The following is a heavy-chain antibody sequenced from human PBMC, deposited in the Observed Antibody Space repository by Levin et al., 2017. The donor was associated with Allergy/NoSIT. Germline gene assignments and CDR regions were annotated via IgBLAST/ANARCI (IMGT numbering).Heavy chain of an antibody. V-gene: IGHV3-66*02. CDR1: GFTVRANY. CDR3: ARGVVTTGDH. CDR2: IDNSGRT. Sequence: GGSLRLSCAASGFTVRANYMSWVRQAPGKGLEWISVIDNSGRTHYADSVKGRFTISRDDSKNTVYLQMNSLRAEDTAVFYCARGVVTTGDHWGQGTLVTVSS. J-gene: IGHJ4*02. D-gene: IGHD4-17*01.